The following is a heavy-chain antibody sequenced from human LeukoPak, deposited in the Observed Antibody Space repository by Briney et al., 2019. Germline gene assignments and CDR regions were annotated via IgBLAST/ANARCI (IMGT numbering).Heavy chain of an antibody. Sequence: SETLSLTCTVSGYSISGGYYWGWIRQPPGKGLEWIGSIYHSGSTYYNPSLKSRVTISVDTSKNQFSLKLSSVTAADTAVYYCARDLGDYKLDYWGQGTLATVSS. CDR1: GYSISGGYY. J-gene: IGHJ4*02. CDR2: IYHSGST. CDR3: ARDLGDYKLDY. D-gene: IGHD4-17*01. V-gene: IGHV4-38-2*02.